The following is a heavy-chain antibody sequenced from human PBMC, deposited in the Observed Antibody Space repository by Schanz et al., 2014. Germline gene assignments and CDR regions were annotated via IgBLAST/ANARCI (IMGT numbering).Heavy chain of an antibody. CDR1: GGTFSSYT. J-gene: IGHJ6*03. D-gene: IGHD2-21*02. Sequence: QVQLVQSEAEVKKPGSSVKVSCKASGGTFSSYTISWVRQAPGQGLEWMGRIIPILGIANYAQNFQGRVTITADKSTSTAYMELTSLRSEDTAVYYCARPSDSSWYMDVWGKGTTVTVSS. CDR3: ARPSDSSWYMDV. V-gene: IGHV1-69*02. CDR2: IIPILGIA.